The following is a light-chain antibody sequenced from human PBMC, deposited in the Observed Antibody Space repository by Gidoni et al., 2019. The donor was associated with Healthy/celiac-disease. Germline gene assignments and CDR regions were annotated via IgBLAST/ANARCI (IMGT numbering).Light chain of an antibody. CDR3: QCYDSSLSGYVV. J-gene: IGLJ2*01. V-gene: IGLV1-40*01. Sequence: QSVLTQPPSVDGAPGQRVTISCTGSSSNIGAGYDVHWYQQLPGTAPKLSIYGNSNRPSGVPDRFSGSKSGTSASLAITGLQAEDEADYYCQCYDSSLSGYVVFGGGTKLTVL. CDR1: SSNIGAGYD. CDR2: GNS.